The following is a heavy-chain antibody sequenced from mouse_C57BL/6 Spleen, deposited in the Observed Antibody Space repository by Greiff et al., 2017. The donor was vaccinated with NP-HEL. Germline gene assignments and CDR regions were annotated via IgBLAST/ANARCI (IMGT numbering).Heavy chain of an antibody. CDR2: ISSGGSYT. Sequence: EVQLVESGGDLVKPGGSLKLSCAASGFTFSSYGMSWVRQTPDKRLEWVATISSGGSYTYYPDSVKGRFTISRDNAKNTRYLQMSSLKSEDTAMYYCARHSNSLGCWGQGTTLTVSS. D-gene: IGHD2-5*01. J-gene: IGHJ2*01. V-gene: IGHV5-6*01. CDR3: ARHSNSLGC. CDR1: GFTFSSYG.